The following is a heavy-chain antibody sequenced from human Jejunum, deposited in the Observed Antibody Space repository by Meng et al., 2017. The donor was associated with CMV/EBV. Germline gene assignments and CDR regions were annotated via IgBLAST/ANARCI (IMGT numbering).Heavy chain of an antibody. CDR1: GFTVGHNC. D-gene: IGHD6-13*01. Sequence: CVASGFTVGHNCMSWVRQAPGKGLEWVSIIYSDGPTYFADSVKGRFTISRDKSKHTLDLQMNSLRAEDMAVYYCAYSSSWAHFDYWGQGTLVTVSS. CDR2: IYSDGPT. J-gene: IGHJ4*02. V-gene: IGHV3-53*01. CDR3: AYSSSWAHFDY.